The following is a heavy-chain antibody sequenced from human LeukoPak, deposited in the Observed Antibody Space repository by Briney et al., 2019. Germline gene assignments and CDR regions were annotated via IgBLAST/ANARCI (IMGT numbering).Heavy chain of an antibody. V-gene: IGHV4-59*08. D-gene: IGHD5-18*01. CDR3: ARQEYSYGFFDY. J-gene: IGHJ4*02. CDR2: YYYSGST. CDR1: GVSISNYY. Sequence: SETLSLTCTVSGVSISNYYWSWIRQPPGKGLEWIGYYYYSGSTNYNPSLKSRVTISVDTSKNQFSLKLSSVTAADTAVYYCARQEYSYGFFDYWGQGTLVTVSS.